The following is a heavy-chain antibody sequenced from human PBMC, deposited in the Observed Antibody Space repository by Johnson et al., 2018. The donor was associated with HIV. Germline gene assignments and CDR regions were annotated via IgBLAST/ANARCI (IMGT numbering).Heavy chain of an antibody. CDR3: ARRIAAADDAFDI. Sequence: VQLVESGGGVVQPGGSLRLSCAASVFTFSNYAMSWVRQAPGKGLEWVSAISGSGGSTYYADSVKGRFTISRDNSKNTLYLQMNSLRADDTAMYYCARRIAAADDAFDIWGHGTMVTVSS. CDR1: VFTFSNYA. V-gene: IGHV3-23*04. CDR2: ISGSGGST. J-gene: IGHJ3*02. D-gene: IGHD6-25*01.